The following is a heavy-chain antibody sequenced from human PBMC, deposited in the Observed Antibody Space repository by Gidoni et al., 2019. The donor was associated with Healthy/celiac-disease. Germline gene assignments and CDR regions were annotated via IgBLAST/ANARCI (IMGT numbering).Heavy chain of an antibody. V-gene: IGHV3-23*01. J-gene: IGHJ4*02. CDR2: ISGSGGST. CDR1: GFTFSSYA. D-gene: IGHD4-17*01. CDR3: AKLVRDYGDYVGDY. Sequence: EVQLLESGGGLVQPGGSLGLYCAASGFTFSSYAMSWFRQAPGKGLEWVSAISGSGGSTYYADSVKGRFTISRDNSKNTLYLQMNSLRAEDTAVYYCAKLVRDYGDYVGDYWGQGTLVTVSS.